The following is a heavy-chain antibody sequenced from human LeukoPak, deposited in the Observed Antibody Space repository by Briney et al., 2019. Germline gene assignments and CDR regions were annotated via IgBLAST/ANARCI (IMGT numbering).Heavy chain of an antibody. Sequence: GGSLRLSCAASGFTFSSYAMHWVRQAPGKGLEWVAVISYDGSNKYYADSVKGRFTISRDNSKNTLYLQMNSLRAEDTAVYYCAKDQGDIVVVPAAGDAFDIWGQGTMVTVSS. CDR2: ISYDGSNK. CDR1: GFTFSSYA. V-gene: IGHV3-30-3*01. D-gene: IGHD2-2*01. CDR3: AKDQGDIVVVPAAGDAFDI. J-gene: IGHJ3*02.